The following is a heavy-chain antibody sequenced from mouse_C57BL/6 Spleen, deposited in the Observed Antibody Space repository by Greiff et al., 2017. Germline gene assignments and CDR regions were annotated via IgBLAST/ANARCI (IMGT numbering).Heavy chain of an antibody. V-gene: IGHV1-85*01. D-gene: IGHD2-1*01. J-gene: IGHJ2*01. CDR2: IYPRDGST. CDR3: ASQSYGNYGYFDY. Sequence: VQLQQSGPELVKPGASVKLSCKASGYTFTSYDINWVKQRPGQGLEWIGWIYPRDGSTKYNEKFKGKATLTVDTSSSTAYMELHSLTSEDSAVYFCASQSYGNYGYFDYGGQGTTLTVSS. CDR1: GYTFTSYD.